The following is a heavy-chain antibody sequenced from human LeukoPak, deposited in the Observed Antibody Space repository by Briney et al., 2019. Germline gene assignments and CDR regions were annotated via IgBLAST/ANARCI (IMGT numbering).Heavy chain of an antibody. CDR1: GFTFSSYA. V-gene: IGHV3-53*01. Sequence: PGGSLRLSCSASGFTFSSYAMHWVRQAPGKGLEWVSIIYSGGSTYYADSVKGRFTISRDNSKNTLYLQMNSLRAEDTAVYYCARTRYDAFDIWGQGTMVTVSS. CDR3: ARTRYDAFDI. J-gene: IGHJ3*02. D-gene: IGHD4-17*01. CDR2: IYSGGST.